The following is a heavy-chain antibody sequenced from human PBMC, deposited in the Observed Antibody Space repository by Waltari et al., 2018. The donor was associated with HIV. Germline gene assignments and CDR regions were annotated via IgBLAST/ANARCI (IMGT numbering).Heavy chain of an antibody. CDR2: INPNSGGT. CDR3: ARDLGGWDTMIVVVITSAFDI. CDR1: GYTFTGYY. Sequence: QVQLVQSGAEVKKPGASVKVSCKASGYTFTGYYMHWVRQAPGQGLEWMVRINPNSGGTNYAQKVQVRVTRTRDTSISTAYMELSRLRSDDTAVYYCARDLGGWDTMIVVVITSAFDIWGQGTMVTVSS. J-gene: IGHJ3*02. D-gene: IGHD3-22*01. V-gene: IGHV1-2*06.